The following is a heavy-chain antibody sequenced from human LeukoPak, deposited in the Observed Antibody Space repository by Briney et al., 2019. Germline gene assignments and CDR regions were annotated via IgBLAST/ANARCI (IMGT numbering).Heavy chain of an antibody. J-gene: IGHJ4*02. CDR3: ARENTGTRGVDY. D-gene: IGHD1-7*01. Sequence: SETLSLTCTVSGDSLSSYFWSWIRQPAGKGLEWIGRMYTSGITNSNPSLKSRVTMSVDTSKNQFSLNLTSVTAADTAVYYCARENTGTRGVDYWGQGILVTVSS. CDR1: GDSLSSYF. V-gene: IGHV4-4*07. CDR2: MYTSGIT.